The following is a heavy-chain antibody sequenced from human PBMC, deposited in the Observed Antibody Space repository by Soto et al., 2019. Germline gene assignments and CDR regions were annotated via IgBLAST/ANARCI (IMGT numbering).Heavy chain of an antibody. CDR3: AKFGARTDADHY. J-gene: IGHJ4*02. CDR1: GGTFSSYA. V-gene: IGHV1-69*01. D-gene: IGHD3-10*01. CDR2: IIPIFGTA. Sequence: QVQLVQSGAEVKKPGSSVKVSCKASGGTFSSYAISWVRQAPGQGLEWMGGIIPIFGTANYAQKFQGRVTITADESTSTAYMELISLRAEDTAVYFFAKFGARTDADHYWGQGTLFTVSS.